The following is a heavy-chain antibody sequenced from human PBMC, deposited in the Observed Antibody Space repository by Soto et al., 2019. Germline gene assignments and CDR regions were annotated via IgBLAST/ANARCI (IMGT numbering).Heavy chain of an antibody. CDR2: ISAYNGNT. CDR1: GYTFTSYG. CDR3: ATDGAYCGGDCYSSDY. V-gene: IGHV1-18*01. J-gene: IGHJ4*02. D-gene: IGHD2-21*02. Sequence: ASVKVSCKASGYTFTSYGISWVRQAPGQGLEWMGWISAYNGNTNYAQKLQGRVTMTTDTSTNTAYMELRSLRSDDTAVYYCATDGAYCGGDCYSSDYWGQGTLVTVSS.